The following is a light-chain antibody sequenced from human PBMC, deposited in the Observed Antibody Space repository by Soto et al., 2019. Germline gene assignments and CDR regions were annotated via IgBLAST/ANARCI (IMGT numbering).Light chain of an antibody. V-gene: IGLV1-40*01. CDR1: SSNIGAGSD. CDR3: QTYDSGLSGLYV. Sequence: QSVLTQPPSISGAPGQGGTISCTGSSSNIGAGSDVHWYHQLPGTAPKLLIYGNTNRRSGVPDRFSGSKSGTSAALAIAGLQTEDEGDYYWQTYDSGLSGLYVFGTGSKVTVL. CDR2: GNT. J-gene: IGLJ1*01.